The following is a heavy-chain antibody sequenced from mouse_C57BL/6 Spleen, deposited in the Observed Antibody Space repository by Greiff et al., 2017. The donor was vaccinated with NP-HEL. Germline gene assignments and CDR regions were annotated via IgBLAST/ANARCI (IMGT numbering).Heavy chain of an antibody. Sequence: QVQLQQPGAELVRPGSSVKLSCKASGYTFTSYWMDWVKQRPGQGLEWIGNIYPSDSETHYNQKFKDKATLTVDKSSSTAYMQLSSLTSEDSAVYYCAREGRDDGYYWGQGTTLTVSS. CDR1: GYTFTSYW. CDR2: IYPSDSET. CDR3: AREGRDDGYY. J-gene: IGHJ2*01. V-gene: IGHV1-61*01. D-gene: IGHD2-3*01.